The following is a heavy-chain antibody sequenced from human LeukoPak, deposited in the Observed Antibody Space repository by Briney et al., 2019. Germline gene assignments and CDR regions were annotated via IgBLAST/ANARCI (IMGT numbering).Heavy chain of an antibody. CDR3: ARFFEGGYDFAFDI. CDR2: INHSGST. J-gene: IGHJ3*02. Sequence: SETLSLTCAVYGGSFSGYYWSWIRQPPGKGLEWIGEINHSGSTNYNPSLKSRVTISVDTSKNQFSLKLSSVTAADTAVYYCARFFEGGYDFAFDIWGQGTMVTVSS. V-gene: IGHV4-34*01. D-gene: IGHD5-12*01. CDR1: GGSFSGYY.